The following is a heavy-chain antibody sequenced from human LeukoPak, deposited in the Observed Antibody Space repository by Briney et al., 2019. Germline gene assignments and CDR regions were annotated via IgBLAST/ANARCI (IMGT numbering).Heavy chain of an antibody. CDR1: GFTFSSYA. D-gene: IGHD3-3*01. CDR3: AKDWAMWSGYPDAFDI. Sequence: QPGGSLRLSCAASGFTFSSYAMSWVRQAPGKGLEWVSAISGSGGSTYYADSVKGRFTISRDNSKNTLYLQMNSLRAEDTAVYYCAKDWAMWSGYPDAFDIWGQGTMVTVSS. V-gene: IGHV3-23*01. CDR2: ISGSGGST. J-gene: IGHJ3*02.